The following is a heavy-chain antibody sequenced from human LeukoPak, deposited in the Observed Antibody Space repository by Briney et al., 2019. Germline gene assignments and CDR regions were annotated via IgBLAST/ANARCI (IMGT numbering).Heavy chain of an antibody. CDR3: ARRSSYGYHFDY. CDR2: IYYSGST. V-gene: IGHV4-39*01. D-gene: IGHD5-18*01. CDR1: GGSISSSSYY. Sequence: PSETLSLTCTVSGGSISSSSYYWGWIRQPPGKGLEWIGSIYYSGSTYYNPSLKGRVTISVDTSKNQFSLKLSSVTAADTAVYYCARRSSYGYHFDYWGQGTLVTVSS. J-gene: IGHJ4*02.